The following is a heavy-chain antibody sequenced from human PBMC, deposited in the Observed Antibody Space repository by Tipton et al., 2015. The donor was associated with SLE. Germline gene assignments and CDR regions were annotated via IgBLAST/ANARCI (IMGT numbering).Heavy chain of an antibody. J-gene: IGHJ6*03. D-gene: IGHD6-19*01. CDR2: MSDSGDT. Sequence: TLSLTCSVSGGSISDYFWSWIRQAPGKGPEWIGHMSDSGDTNYNPSLKSRVTISVDTSRSQISLRLNSVNAADTAIYYCVKGQEVAATNYYYYMDVWGKGTTVTVS. V-gene: IGHV4-59*01. CDR3: VKGQEVAATNYYYYMDV. CDR1: GGSISDYF.